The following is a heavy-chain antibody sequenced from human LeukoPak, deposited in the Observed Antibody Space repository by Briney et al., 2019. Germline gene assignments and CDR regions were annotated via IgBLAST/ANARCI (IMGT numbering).Heavy chain of an antibody. V-gene: IGHV1-8*01. D-gene: IGHD3-16*01. J-gene: IGHJ4*02. CDR1: GYTFTSYD. CDR2: MNPNSGNT. Sequence: APVKVSCKASGYTFTSYDINWVRQATGQGLEWMGWMNPNSGNTGYAQKFQGRVTMTSNTSISTAYMELSSLRSEDTAVYYCARVWGRGDAPRFNYWGQGTLVTVSS. CDR3: ARVWGRGDAPRFNY.